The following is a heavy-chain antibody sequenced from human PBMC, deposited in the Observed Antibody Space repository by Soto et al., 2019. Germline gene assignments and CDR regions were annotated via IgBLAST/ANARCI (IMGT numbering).Heavy chain of an antibody. CDR2: IYWDDDK. CDR3: AHAMLYCTGGSCSTWFDS. V-gene: IGHV2-5*02. J-gene: IGHJ5*01. CDR1: GFSLSTHGVG. Sequence: QITLKESGPTLVKPTQTLTLTCTFSGFSLSTHGVGVGWIRQPAGKALEWLALIYWDDDKRYSASLNSRLTLTKDTSKNQVVLTMTNVDPVDTATYYCAHAMLYCTGGSCSTWFDSWGPGTLVTVSS. D-gene: IGHD2-15*01.